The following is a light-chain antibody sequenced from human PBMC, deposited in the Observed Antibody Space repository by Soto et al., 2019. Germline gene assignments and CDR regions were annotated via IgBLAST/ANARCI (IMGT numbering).Light chain of an antibody. Sequence: QSVLTQPASVSGSPGQSITISCTGTSSDVGGYNFVSWYQQHPGKAPRLIIYEVNSRPSGVSYRFSGSKSGNTASLTISGLQAEDEADYYCSSYTLRNTLVLFGGGTKVTVL. V-gene: IGLV2-14*01. CDR1: SSDVGGYNF. CDR2: EVN. J-gene: IGLJ3*02. CDR3: SSYTLRNTLVL.